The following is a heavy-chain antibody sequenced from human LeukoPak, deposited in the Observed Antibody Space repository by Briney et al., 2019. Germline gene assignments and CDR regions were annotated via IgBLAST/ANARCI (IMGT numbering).Heavy chain of an antibody. V-gene: IGHV1-2*02. CDR3: ARAYDSEEPFDP. D-gene: IGHD1-14*01. J-gene: IGHJ5*02. CDR2: INPNSGGT. CDR1: GYTFTGYY. Sequence: ASVKVSCKASGYTFTGYYMHWVRQAPGQGLEWMGWINPNSGGTNYAQKFQGRVTMTRDTSISTAYMELSRLRSDDTAVYYCARAYDSEEPFDPWGQGTLVTVSS.